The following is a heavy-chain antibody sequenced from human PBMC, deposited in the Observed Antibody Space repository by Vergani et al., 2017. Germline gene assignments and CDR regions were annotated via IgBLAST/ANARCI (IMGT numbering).Heavy chain of an antibody. D-gene: IGHD3-9*01. J-gene: IGHJ4*02. CDR2: INPSGGHT. CDR3: ARGVYGILTGYRY. Sequence: VQVVQSGAEVKKSGASVKVSCKTSGYTFSNYYMHWVRQAPGQGLEWMGIINPSGGHTNYAQKFQGRVTMTRDTSTSTVYMELSSLRSEDTAIYYCARGVYGILTGYRYWGQGTLVTVSA. V-gene: IGHV1-46*03. CDR1: GYTFSNYY.